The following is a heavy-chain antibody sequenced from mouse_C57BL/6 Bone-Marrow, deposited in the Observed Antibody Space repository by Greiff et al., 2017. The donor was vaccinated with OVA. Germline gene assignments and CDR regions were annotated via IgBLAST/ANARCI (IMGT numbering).Heavy chain of an antibody. D-gene: IGHD2-4*01. J-gene: IGHJ1*03. CDR2: IYTGDGDT. V-gene: IGHV1-82*01. Sequence: QVQLQQSGPELVKPGASVKISCKASGYAFSSSWMNWVKQRPGKGLEWIGRIYTGDGDTNYKGKFKGKATLTADKSSSTAYMQLSSLTSEDSAVYFCAREDDYDWYFYFWGTGTTVTVSS. CDR3: AREDDYDWYFYF. CDR1: GYAFSSSW.